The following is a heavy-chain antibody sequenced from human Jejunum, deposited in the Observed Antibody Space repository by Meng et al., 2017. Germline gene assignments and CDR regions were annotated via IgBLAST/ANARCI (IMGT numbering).Heavy chain of an antibody. CDR2: MHQSGSS. V-gene: IGHV4-4*02. D-gene: IGHD1-7*01. CDR3: ARGWKYAWFN. CDR1: GGFSSIYW. J-gene: IGHJ4*02. Sequence: QVPRQESGPGLVRPSGSLCLPCAVSGGFSSIYWWSWLRQPPGKGLEWIGEMHQSGSSNYNPSLKSRLTMSVDESKNHFSLKLNSVTAADTAVYYCARGWKYAWFNWGQETLVTVSS.